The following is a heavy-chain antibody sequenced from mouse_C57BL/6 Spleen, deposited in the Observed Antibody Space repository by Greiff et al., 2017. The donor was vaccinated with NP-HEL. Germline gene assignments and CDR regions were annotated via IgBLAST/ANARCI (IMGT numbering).Heavy chain of an antibody. CDR1: GFTFSDYY. CDR2: INYDGSST. Sequence: EVKVVESEGGLVKPGSSMKLSCTASGFTFSDYYMPWVRQGPEKGLEWVANINYDGSSTYYLDSLKSRFIISRDNATNILYMQMSSLKSEDTGTYYCARDRGDGYPNWYFDVWGTGTTVTVSS. D-gene: IGHD2-3*01. V-gene: IGHV5-16*01. J-gene: IGHJ1*03. CDR3: ARDRGDGYPNWYFDV.